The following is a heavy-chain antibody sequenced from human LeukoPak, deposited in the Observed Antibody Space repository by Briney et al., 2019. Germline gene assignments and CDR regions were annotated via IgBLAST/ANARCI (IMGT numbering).Heavy chain of an antibody. CDR1: GYTFTSYG. V-gene: IGHV1-18*01. D-gene: IGHD5-18*01. CDR3: ARQVDTTMTLPDY. Sequence: GASVKVSCKTSGYTFTSYGVSWVRQALGQRLEWMGWISTYNYSTNYAQKFRGRVSLTKDTSTSTVYMELRSLRSDDTAIYYCARQVDTTMTLPDYWGQGTLVTVSS. CDR2: ISTYNYST. J-gene: IGHJ4*02.